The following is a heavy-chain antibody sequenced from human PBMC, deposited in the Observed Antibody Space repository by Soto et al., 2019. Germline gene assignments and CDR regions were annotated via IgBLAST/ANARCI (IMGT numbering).Heavy chain of an antibody. CDR2: IIPIFGTA. CDR3: ARATEYSSGWYQKYYFDY. Sequence: SVKVSCKASGGTFSSYAISWVRQAPGQGLEWMGGIIPIFGTANYAQKFQGRVTITADESTSTAYMELSSLRSEDTAVYYCARATEYSSGWYQKYYFDYWGQGTLVTVSS. D-gene: IGHD6-19*01. J-gene: IGHJ4*02. V-gene: IGHV1-69*13. CDR1: GGTFSSYA.